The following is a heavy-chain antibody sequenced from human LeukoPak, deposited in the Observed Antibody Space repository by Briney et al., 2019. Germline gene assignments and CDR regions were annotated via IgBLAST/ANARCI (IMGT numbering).Heavy chain of an antibody. J-gene: IGHJ3*01. CDR1: GFAVSSNY. V-gene: IGHV3-53*01. D-gene: IGHD3-10*01. CDR2: LYSDGST. Sequence: GGSLRLSCAASGFAVSSNYMNWVRRAPGKGLEWVSILYSDGSTYYADSVKGRFTISRDKSKNTVYLQMNSLRAEDTAVYYCARDYYYGRAFDVWGQGTMVTVFS. CDR3: ARDYYYGRAFDV.